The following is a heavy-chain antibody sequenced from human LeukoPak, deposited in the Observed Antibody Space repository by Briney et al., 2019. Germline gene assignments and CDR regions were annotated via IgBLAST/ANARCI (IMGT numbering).Heavy chain of an antibody. J-gene: IGHJ4*02. CDR2: IYYSGNT. CDR1: GGSINSYY. V-gene: IGHV4-59*08. D-gene: IGHD2-2*01. CDR3: ARHGGYSSSSDY. Sequence: SETLSLTCTVSGGSINSYYWSWIRQPPGKGLEWIGNIYYSGNTNYNPSLKSRVTRSVDPSKNQFSLKLTSVTAADTAVYYCARHGGYSSSSDYWGQGTLVTVSS.